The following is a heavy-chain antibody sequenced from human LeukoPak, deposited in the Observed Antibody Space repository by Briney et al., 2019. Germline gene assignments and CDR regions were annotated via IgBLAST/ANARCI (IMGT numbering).Heavy chain of an antibody. CDR2: ISGSGGST. Sequence: QPGGSLRLSCAASGSTFSSYAMSWVRQAPGKGLEWVSAISGSGGSTYYADSVKGRFTISRDNSKNTLYLQMNSLRAEDTAVYYCARVGAAAGGVYFDYWGQGTLVTVSS. D-gene: IGHD6-13*01. CDR1: GSTFSSYA. V-gene: IGHV3-23*01. CDR3: ARVGAAAGGVYFDY. J-gene: IGHJ4*02.